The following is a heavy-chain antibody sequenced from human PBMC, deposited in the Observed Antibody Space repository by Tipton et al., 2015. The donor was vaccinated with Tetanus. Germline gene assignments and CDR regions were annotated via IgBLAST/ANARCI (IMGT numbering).Heavy chain of an antibody. CDR3: ARGGGQLWFNIESWFDP. CDR1: GYTFTSYD. D-gene: IGHD3-16*02. J-gene: IGHJ5*02. Sequence: QSGPEVKKPGASVKVSCKASGYTFTSYDINWVRQATGQGLEWMGWMNPNSGNTGYAQKFQGRVTMTRNTSISTAYMELSSLRSEDTAVYYCARGGGQLWFNIESWFDPWGQGTLVTVSS. CDR2: MNPNSGNT. V-gene: IGHV1-8*01.